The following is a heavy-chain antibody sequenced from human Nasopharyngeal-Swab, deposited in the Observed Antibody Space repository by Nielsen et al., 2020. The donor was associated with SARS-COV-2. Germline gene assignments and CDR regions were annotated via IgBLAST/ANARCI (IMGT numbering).Heavy chain of an antibody. Sequence: KVSCKGSGYSFTSYWIGWVRQMPGKGLEWMGIIYPGDSDTRYSPSFQGQVTISADKSISTAYLQWSSLKASDTAMHYCARHSVGYCSSTSCWGLNWFDPWGQGTLVTVSS. CDR3: ARHSVGYCSSTSCWGLNWFDP. D-gene: IGHD2-2*01. CDR2: IYPGDSDT. CDR1: GYSFTSYW. J-gene: IGHJ5*02. V-gene: IGHV5-51*01.